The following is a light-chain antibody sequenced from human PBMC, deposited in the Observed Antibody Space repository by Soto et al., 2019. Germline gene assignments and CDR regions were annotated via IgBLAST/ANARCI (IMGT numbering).Light chain of an antibody. CDR1: SVDINY. V-gene: IGLV2-8*01. CDR2: EVT. CDR3: SSYAGRDIWV. Sequence: QAVVTRPPSASGSRGQSVTISCTGTSVDINYVSWFQQHPGKAPKLIICEVTKRPSGVPDRFSGSKSGNTASLTVSGLQDDDEADYYCSSYAGRDIWVFGGGTKLTVL. J-gene: IGLJ3*02.